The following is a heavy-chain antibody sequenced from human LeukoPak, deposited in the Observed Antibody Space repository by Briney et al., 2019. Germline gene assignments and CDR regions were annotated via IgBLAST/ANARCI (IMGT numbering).Heavy chain of an antibody. CDR1: GYTFTSYY. CDR3: AIPVGGPNAFDI. Sequence: EASVKVTCKASGYTFTSYYMHWVRQAPGQGLEWMGIINPSGGSTSYAQKFQGRVTMTRDTSTSTAYMELRSLRSDDTAVYYCAIPVGGPNAFDIWGQGTMVTVSS. D-gene: IGHD3-16*01. CDR2: INPSGGST. V-gene: IGHV1-46*01. J-gene: IGHJ3*02.